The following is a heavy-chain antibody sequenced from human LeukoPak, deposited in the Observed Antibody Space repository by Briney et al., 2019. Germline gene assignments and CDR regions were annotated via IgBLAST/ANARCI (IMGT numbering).Heavy chain of an antibody. J-gene: IGHJ4*02. V-gene: IGHV4-59*08. Sequence: SETLSLTCSVSGGSIRSYFWTWIRQPPGTGLEWIGYIYSSGSTDYNPSLKSRVTISVDTSKNQFSLKLSSVTAADTAIYYCARQRSGYGGVDYWGQGTLVTVSS. CDR3: ARQRSGYGGVDY. D-gene: IGHD5-12*01. CDR2: IYSSGST. CDR1: GGSIRSYF.